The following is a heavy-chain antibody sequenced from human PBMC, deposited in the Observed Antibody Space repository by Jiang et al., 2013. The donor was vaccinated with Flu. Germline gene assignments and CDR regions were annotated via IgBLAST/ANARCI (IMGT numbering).Heavy chain of an antibody. V-gene: IGHV3-33*01. D-gene: IGHD5-18*01. J-gene: IGHJ4*02. CDR2: IWYDGSNK. CDR3: ARDGFSYHYYFDY. Sequence: VQLLESGGGVVQPGRSLRLSCAASGFTFSSYGMHWVRQAPGKGLEWVAVIWYDGSNKYYADSVKGRFTISRDNSKNTLYLQMNSLRAEDTAVYYCARDGFSYHYYFDYWGQGTLVTVSS. CDR1: GFTFSSYG.